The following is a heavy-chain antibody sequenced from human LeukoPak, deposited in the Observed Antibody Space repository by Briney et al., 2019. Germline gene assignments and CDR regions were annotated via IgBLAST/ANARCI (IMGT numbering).Heavy chain of an antibody. V-gene: IGHV3-33*01. Sequence: PGRSLRLSCAASGFTFRSYGMHWVRQAPGKGLEWVAVIWYNGSNEYYADSVKGRFTISRDNSKNTLYLQMNSLRAEDTAVYYCAREDTPAYYGSGSYLDNWFDPWGQGTLVTVSS. J-gene: IGHJ5*02. CDR3: AREDTPAYYGSGSYLDNWFDP. D-gene: IGHD3-10*01. CDR2: IWYNGSNE. CDR1: GFTFRSYG.